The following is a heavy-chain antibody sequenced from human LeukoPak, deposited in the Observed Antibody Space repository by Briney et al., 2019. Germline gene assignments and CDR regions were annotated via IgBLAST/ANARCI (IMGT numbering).Heavy chain of an antibody. V-gene: IGHV1-18*01. CDR2: ISAYNGNT. J-gene: IGHJ3*02. D-gene: IGHD2-21*02. CDR3: ARGRGDIVVVTADDAFDI. Sequence: ASVKVSCKASGGTFSSYAISWVRQAPGQGLEWMGWISAYNGNTNYAQKLQGRVTMTTDTSTSTAYMELRSLRSDDTAVYYCARGRGDIVVVTADDAFDIWGQGTMVTVSS. CDR1: GGTFSSYA.